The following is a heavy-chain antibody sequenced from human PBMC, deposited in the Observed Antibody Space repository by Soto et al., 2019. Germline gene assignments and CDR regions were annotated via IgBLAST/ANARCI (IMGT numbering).Heavy chain of an antibody. CDR1: GGTFSSYA. Sequence: VKVSCKASGGTFSSYAISSVRQAPGQGLEWMGGIIPIFGTANYAQKFQGRVTITADESTSTAYMELSSLRSEDTAVYYCATGPQLGIAAAGQIDYRGQGTLVTLPS. V-gene: IGHV1-69*01. D-gene: IGHD6-13*01. J-gene: IGHJ4*02. CDR3: ATGPQLGIAAAGQIDY. CDR2: IIPIFGTA.